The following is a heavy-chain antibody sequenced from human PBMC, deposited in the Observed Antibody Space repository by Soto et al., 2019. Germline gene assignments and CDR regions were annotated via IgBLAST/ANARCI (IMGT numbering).Heavy chain of an antibody. CDR3: ARVPPGYDRSGYSPYFFDY. D-gene: IGHD3-22*01. CDR1: GYSFTSYW. V-gene: IGHV5-51*01. CDR2: IYPGDSDT. J-gene: IGHJ4*02. Sequence: GESLKISCKGSGYSFTSYWIGWVRQMPGKGLEWMGIIYPGDSDTRYSPSFQGQVTISADKSISTAYLQWSSLKASDTAMYYCARVPPGYDRSGYSPYFFDYWGQGTLVTVSS.